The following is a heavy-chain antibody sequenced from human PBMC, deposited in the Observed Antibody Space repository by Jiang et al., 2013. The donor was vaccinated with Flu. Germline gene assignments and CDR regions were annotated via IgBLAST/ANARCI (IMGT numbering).Heavy chain of an antibody. CDR1: EYSFTSYW. D-gene: IGHD3-22*01. Sequence: CKGSEYSFTSYWIGWVRQMPGKGLEWMGIIYPGDSDTRYSPAFQGQVTISADKSISTVYLQWSSLKASDTAMYYCARTYYYDSGGDCHSPSYRYFDLWGPGTLVTVSS. V-gene: IGHV5-51*01. J-gene: IGHJ2*01. CDR2: IYPGDSDT. CDR3: ARTYYYDSGGDCHSPSYRYFDL.